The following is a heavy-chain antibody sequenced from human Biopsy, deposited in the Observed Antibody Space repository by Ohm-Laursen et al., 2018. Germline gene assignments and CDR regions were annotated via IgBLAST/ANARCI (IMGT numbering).Heavy chain of an antibody. Sequence: GTLSLTCTVSGVSISTYYWSWIRQSPGRGLEWIAYIYYSGSTDYNPSLKSRVTISLDTSKNQFSLKLSSVTAAGTAIYYCAREAIGVATAFDIWGQGTMVVVSS. CDR1: GVSISTYY. CDR3: AREAIGVATAFDI. D-gene: IGHD5-12*01. J-gene: IGHJ3*02. V-gene: IGHV4-59*01. CDR2: IYYSGST.